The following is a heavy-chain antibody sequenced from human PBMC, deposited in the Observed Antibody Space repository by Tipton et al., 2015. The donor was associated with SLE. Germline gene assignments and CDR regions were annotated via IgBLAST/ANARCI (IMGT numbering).Heavy chain of an antibody. V-gene: IGHV4-4*08. CDR2: VYTSGST. Sequence: LRLSCTVSGGSISNYYWSWIRQTPGKGLEWIGYVYTSGSTIYNPSLKSRVTISVDTSKNQVSLKLNSVTAADTAVYYCARERKRSLTVFYYDSWGQGTLVTVSS. CDR1: GGSISNYY. D-gene: IGHD3-9*01. J-gene: IGHJ5*01. CDR3: ARERKRSLTVFYYDS.